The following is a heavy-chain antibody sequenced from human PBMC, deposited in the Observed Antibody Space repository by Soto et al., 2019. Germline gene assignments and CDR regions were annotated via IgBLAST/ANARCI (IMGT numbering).Heavy chain of an antibody. CDR1: GYTFTSYA. Sequence: GASVKVSCKASGYTFTSYAMHWVRQAPGQRLEWMGWINAGNGNTKYSQKFQGRVTITRDTSASTAYMELSSLRSEDTAVYYCARGLYFDWLRRVLDPRGQGTPVTVSS. D-gene: IGHD3-9*01. CDR2: INAGNGNT. V-gene: IGHV1-3*01. J-gene: IGHJ5*02. CDR3: ARGLYFDWLRRVLDP.